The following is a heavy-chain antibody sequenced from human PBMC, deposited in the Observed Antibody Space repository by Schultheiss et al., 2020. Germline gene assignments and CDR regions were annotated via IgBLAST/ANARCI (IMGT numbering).Heavy chain of an antibody. CDR1: GFTFSSYA. CDR2: ISSNGGST. D-gene: IGHD2-8*02. V-gene: IGHV3-64*04. J-gene: IGHJ4*02. Sequence: GGSLRLSCSASGFTFSSYAMHWVRQAPGKGLEYVSAISSNGGSTYYADSVKGRFTISRDNSKNTLYLQMNSLRAEDTAVYYCARGGEGTGGDGVWYFDYWGQGTLVTVSS. CDR3: ARGGEGTGGDGVWYFDY.